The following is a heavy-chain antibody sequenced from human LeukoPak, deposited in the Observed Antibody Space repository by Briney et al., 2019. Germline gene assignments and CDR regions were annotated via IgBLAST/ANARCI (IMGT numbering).Heavy chain of an antibody. Sequence: GGSLRLSCAASGFTVSNSDMQWVRQAPGKGLEWVSSISSSSSYIYYADSVKGRFTISRDNAKNSLYLQMNSLRAEDTAVYYCASLIVVVPADAFDIWGQGTMVTVSS. CDR3: ASLIVVVPADAFDI. CDR1: GFTVSNSD. V-gene: IGHV3-21*01. CDR2: ISSSSSYI. D-gene: IGHD2-2*01. J-gene: IGHJ3*02.